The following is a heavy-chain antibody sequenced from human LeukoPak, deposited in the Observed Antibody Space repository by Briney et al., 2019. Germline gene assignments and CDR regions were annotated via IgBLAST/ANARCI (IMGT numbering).Heavy chain of an antibody. D-gene: IGHD5-18*01. J-gene: IGHJ5*02. Sequence: PSETLSLTCTVSGYSISSGYYWGWIRQPPGRELEWIASIYYRGSTHYNPSLASLKSRVTISVDTSKNQFSLKLSSVTAADTAVYYCARVWGYSFNWFDPWGQGTLVTVSS. V-gene: IGHV4-38-2*02. CDR3: ARVWGYSFNWFDP. CDR1: GYSISSGYY. CDR2: IYYRGST.